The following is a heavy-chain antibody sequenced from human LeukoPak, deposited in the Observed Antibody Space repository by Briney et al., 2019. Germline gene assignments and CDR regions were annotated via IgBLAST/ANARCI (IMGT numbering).Heavy chain of an antibody. Sequence: PGGSLRLSCAASGFTFSSYSMNWVRQAPGKGLEWVSSISSSSSYIYYADSVKGRFTISRDNPKNTLLLQMNSLRAEDTSMYYCVTDLHGINWYVDWGEGTLVTVSS. CDR1: GFTFSSYS. CDR3: VTDLHGINWYVD. CDR2: ISSSSSYI. D-gene: IGHD1-20*01. V-gene: IGHV3-21*01. J-gene: IGHJ4*02.